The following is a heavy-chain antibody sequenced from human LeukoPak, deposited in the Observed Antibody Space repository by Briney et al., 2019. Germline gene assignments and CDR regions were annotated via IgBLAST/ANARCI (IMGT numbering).Heavy chain of an antibody. Sequence: SVKVSCKASGYTFTGYYMHWVRQAPGQGLEWMGRIIPILGIANYAQKFQGRVTITADKSTSTAYMELSSLRSEDTAVYYCARDETYYDFWSGLSPDPWGQGTLVTVSS. D-gene: IGHD3-3*01. CDR2: IIPILGIA. CDR3: ARDETYYDFWSGLSPDP. CDR1: GYTFTGYY. J-gene: IGHJ5*02. V-gene: IGHV1-69*04.